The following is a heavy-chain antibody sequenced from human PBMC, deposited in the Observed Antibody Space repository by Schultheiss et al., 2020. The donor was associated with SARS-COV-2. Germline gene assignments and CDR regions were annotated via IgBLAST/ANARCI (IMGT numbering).Heavy chain of an antibody. J-gene: IGHJ4*02. CDR2: IFYSGST. Sequence: SETLSLTCTVSGGSVSSGSYYWGWIRQSPGKGLEWIGSIFYSGSTNYNPSLKSRVTISVDTSKNQFSLKLSSVTAADTAVYYCARGQYDYIWGSYRYTWSYFDYWGQGTLVTVSS. CDR3: ARGQYDYIWGSYRYTWSYFDY. D-gene: IGHD3-16*02. CDR1: GGSVSSGSYY. V-gene: IGHV4-39*07.